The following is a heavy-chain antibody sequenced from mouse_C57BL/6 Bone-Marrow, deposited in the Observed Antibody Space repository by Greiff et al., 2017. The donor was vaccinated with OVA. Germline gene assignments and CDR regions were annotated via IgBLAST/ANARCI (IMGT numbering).Heavy chain of an antibody. CDR1: GYTFTSYW. CDR2: IYPGSGST. J-gene: IGHJ1*03. V-gene: IGHV1-55*01. D-gene: IGHD1-1*01. CDR3: ARRYDGSSWYFDG. Sequence: QVQLQQPGAELVKPGASVKMSCKASGYTFTSYWITWVKQRPGQGLEWLGDIYPGSGSTHYNEKFKSKATLTVDTSSSTAYMQLSSLTSEVSAVYYCARRYDGSSWYFDGWGTGTTVTVSS.